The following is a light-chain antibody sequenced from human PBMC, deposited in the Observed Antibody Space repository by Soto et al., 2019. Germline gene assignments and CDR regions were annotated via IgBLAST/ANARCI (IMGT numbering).Light chain of an antibody. CDR1: QSVLYSSNNKNY. CDR2: WSS. J-gene: IGKJ3*01. CDR3: QLDYSTLFT. V-gene: IGKV4-1*01. Sequence: DIVMTQSPDSLAVSLGERATINCKSSQSVLYSSNNKNYLAWYQQKPGQPPKLLIYWSSTRESGVPERFSGSGSGKDFTLTISSLRAEEGAIYYWQLDYSTLFTFGSGTKVYIQ.